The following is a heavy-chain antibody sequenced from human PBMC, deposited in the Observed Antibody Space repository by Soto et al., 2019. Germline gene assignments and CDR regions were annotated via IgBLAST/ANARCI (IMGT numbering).Heavy chain of an antibody. J-gene: IGHJ5*01. Sequence: SETLSLTCLVSGGSINNAFWNWIRHTPGKGLQWVGYIYSTGYAAYNPSLEARATISMDKSRNQVSLRLTSVTAEDTATYYCARGNNWFFFWGQGTPVTVPS. CDR3: ARGNNWFFF. CDR1: GGSINNAF. CDR2: IYSTGYA. V-gene: IGHV4-4*08.